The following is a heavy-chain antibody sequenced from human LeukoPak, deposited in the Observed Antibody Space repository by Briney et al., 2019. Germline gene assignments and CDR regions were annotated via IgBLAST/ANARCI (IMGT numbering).Heavy chain of an antibody. CDR2: ISGSGGST. D-gene: IGHD3-3*01. CDR1: GFTFSSYG. J-gene: IGHJ4*02. V-gene: IGHV3-23*01. Sequence: GGSLRLSCAASGFTFSSYGMHWVRQAPGKGLEWVSAISGSGGSTYYADSVKGRFTISRDNSKNTLYLQMNSLRAEDTAVYYCAKDSSIFGVDPRGRPYFDYWGQGTLVTVSS. CDR3: AKDSSIFGVDPRGRPYFDY.